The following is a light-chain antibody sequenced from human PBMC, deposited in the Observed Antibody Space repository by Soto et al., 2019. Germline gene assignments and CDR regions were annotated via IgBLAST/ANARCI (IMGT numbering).Light chain of an antibody. CDR2: GAS. Sequence: EIVLTQSPATLTLSPGXRATLSCRASQSVAYTYLAWFQQKPGQAPRLLIYGASNRATGIPDRFSGSGSGTDFTLTISRLEPEDFAVYYCQQYGTSPFTFGPGTKVDIK. CDR1: QSVAYTY. V-gene: IGKV3-20*01. J-gene: IGKJ3*01. CDR3: QQYGTSPFT.